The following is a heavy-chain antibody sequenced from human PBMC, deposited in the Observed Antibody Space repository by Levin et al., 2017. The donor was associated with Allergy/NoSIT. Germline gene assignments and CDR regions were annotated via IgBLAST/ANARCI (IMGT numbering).Heavy chain of an antibody. J-gene: IGHJ4*02. CDR3: ARARKTRGSGYGFDY. D-gene: IGHD3-22*01. V-gene: IGHV1-8*01. CDR2: MNPNSGNT. CDR1: GYTFTSYD. Sequence: PGESLKISCKASGYTFTSYDINWGRQATGQGLEWMGWMNPNSGNTGYAQKFQGRVTMTRNTSISTAYMELSSLRSEDTAVYYCARARKTRGSGYGFDYWGQGTLVTVSS.